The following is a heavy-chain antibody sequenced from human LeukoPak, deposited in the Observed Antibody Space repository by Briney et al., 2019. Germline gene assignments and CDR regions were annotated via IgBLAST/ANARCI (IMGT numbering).Heavy chain of an antibody. Sequence: SQTLSLTCTVSGGSISSGGYYWSWIRQPPGKGLEWIGEIYHSGSTNYNPSLKSRVTISVDKSKNQFSLKLSSVTAADTAVYYCARHGSGSSNYWGQGTLVTVSS. D-gene: IGHD3-10*01. CDR2: IYHSGST. J-gene: IGHJ4*02. CDR3: ARHGSGSSNY. V-gene: IGHV4-30-2*01. CDR1: GGSISSGGYY.